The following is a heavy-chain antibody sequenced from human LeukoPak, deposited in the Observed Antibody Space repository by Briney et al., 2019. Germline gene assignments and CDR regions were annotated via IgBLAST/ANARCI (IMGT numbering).Heavy chain of an antibody. Sequence: ASVKVSCKASGYTLTSYYMHWVRQAPGQGLEWMGIINPTGGSTSYAQKFQGRVTMTRETSTSTVYMELSSLRSEDTAVYYCARPGYSYGQRVYYFDYWGQGTLVTVSS. CDR2: INPTGGST. CDR1: GYTLTSYY. CDR3: ARPGYSYGQRVYYFDY. J-gene: IGHJ4*02. V-gene: IGHV1-46*01. D-gene: IGHD5-18*01.